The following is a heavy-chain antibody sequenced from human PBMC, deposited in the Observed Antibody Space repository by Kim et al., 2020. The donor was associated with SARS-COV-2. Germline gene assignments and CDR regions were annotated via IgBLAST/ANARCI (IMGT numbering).Heavy chain of an antibody. D-gene: IGHD5-12*01. J-gene: IGHJ6*02. Sequence: QKFQGRVTMTRNTSISTAYMELSSLRSEDTAVYYCARGSGYRNSLYGMDVWGQGTTVTVSS. V-gene: IGHV1-8*01. CDR3: ARGSGYRNSLYGMDV.